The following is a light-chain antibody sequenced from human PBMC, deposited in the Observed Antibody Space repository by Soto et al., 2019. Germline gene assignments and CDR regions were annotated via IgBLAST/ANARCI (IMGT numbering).Light chain of an antibody. V-gene: IGKV3-11*01. CDR2: DAS. J-gene: IGKJ5*01. Sequence: EIVLTQSPGTLSLSPGEGATLSCRASQGITTYLAWYQQKPGQAPRLLIYDASNRATGIPARFSGSGSGTDFTLTISSLESEDFAVYYCQQRSNFITFGQGTRLEIK. CDR1: QGITTY. CDR3: QQRSNFIT.